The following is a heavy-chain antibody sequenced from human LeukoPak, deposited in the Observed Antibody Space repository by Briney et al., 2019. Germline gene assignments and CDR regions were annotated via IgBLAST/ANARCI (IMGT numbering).Heavy chain of an antibody. CDR3: ASGPGPYCSSTSCPGEFDY. D-gene: IGHD2-2*01. CDR1: GFTFSSYW. CDR2: ISYDGSNK. J-gene: IGHJ4*02. V-gene: IGHV3-30-3*01. Sequence: PGGSLRLSCAASGFTFSSYWMSWVRQAPGKGLEWVAVISYDGSNKYYADSVKGRFTISRDNSKNTLYLQMNSLRAEDTAAYYCASGPGPYCSSTSCPGEFDYWGQGTLVTVSS.